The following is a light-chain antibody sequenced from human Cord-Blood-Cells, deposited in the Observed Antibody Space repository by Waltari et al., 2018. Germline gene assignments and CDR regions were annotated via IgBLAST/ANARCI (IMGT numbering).Light chain of an antibody. CDR3: QQYGSSYT. V-gene: IGKV3-20*01. CDR2: GAS. Sequence: DIVLTQSPGTLSLSPGATATLSRRASQRVSSSYVAWYQQKPGQAPRLLIYGASSRATGIPDRFSGSGSGTDFTLTISRLEPEDFAVYYCQQYGSSYTFGQGTKLEIK. CDR1: QRVSSSY. J-gene: IGKJ2*01.